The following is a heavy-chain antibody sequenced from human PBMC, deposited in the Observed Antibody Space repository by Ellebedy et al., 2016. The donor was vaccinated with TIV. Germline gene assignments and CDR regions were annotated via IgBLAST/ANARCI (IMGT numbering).Heavy chain of an antibody. V-gene: IGHV3-74*01. CDR3: ARGEGGFWSGYPERFDP. CDR1: GFSLSPFSAYW. D-gene: IGHD3-3*01. Sequence: PGGSPRLSCAASGFSLSPFSAYWMHWVRQAPGKGLVWVSRIKGDGSGATYADSLKGRFTISRDNAKNSLYLQMNSLRAEDTAVYYCARGEGGFWSGYPERFDPWGQGTLVTVSS. CDR2: IKGDGSGA. J-gene: IGHJ5*02.